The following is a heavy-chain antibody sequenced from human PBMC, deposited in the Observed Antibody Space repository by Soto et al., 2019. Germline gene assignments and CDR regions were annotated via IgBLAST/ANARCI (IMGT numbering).Heavy chain of an antibody. V-gene: IGHV3-30-3*01. D-gene: IGHD3-16*02. CDR2: ISTDGTNQ. Sequence: GGSLRLSCVASGFNFKAYGMHWVRQAPGKGLEWVAVISTDGTNQHHADSVKGRFTISRDNFKNTLYLQMNSLRPEDTAVYFCAVGGGDLSLAPFDYWGQGTLVTVSS. J-gene: IGHJ4*02. CDR1: GFNFKAYG. CDR3: AVGGGDLSLAPFDY.